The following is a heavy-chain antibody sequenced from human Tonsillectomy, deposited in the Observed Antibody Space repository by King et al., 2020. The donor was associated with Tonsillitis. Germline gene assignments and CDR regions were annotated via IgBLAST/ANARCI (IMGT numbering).Heavy chain of an antibody. Sequence: QLVQSGSEVKKPGASVKVSCKASGYSFTGYYMHWVRQAPGQGLEWMGWINPNSGGTNYAQKFQGWVTMTRDTSISTAYMELSRLRSDDTAVYYCASSPLLQYTSGWPPRDYWGQGTLVTGSS. J-gene: IGHJ4*02. CDR1: GYSFTGYY. V-gene: IGHV1-2*04. CDR2: INPNSGGT. CDR3: ASSPLLQYTSGWPPRDY. D-gene: IGHD6-19*01.